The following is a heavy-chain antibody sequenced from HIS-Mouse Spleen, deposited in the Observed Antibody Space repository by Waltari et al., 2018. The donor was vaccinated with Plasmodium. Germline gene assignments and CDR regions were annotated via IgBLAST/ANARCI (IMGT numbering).Heavy chain of an antibody. CDR3: ARLVVVASKDSY. CDR2: INHSGST. CDR1: GVSFSGYY. Sequence: QVQLQQWGAGLLKPSEPLSLTCAVYGVSFSGYYWSWIGQPPGKGLEWIGEINHSGSTNYNPSLKSRVTISVDTSKNQFSLKLSSVTAADTAVYYCARLVVVASKDSYWGQGTLVTVSS. D-gene: IGHD2-15*01. V-gene: IGHV4-34*01. J-gene: IGHJ4*02.